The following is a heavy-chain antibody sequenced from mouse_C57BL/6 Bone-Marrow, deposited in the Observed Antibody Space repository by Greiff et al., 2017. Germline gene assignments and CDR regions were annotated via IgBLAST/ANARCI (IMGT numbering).Heavy chain of an antibody. V-gene: IGHV14-4*01. CDR1: GFNIKGDY. CDR2: IDPENGDT. CDR3: TTFDGYYVAWFAY. Sequence: EVKLMESGAELVRPGASVKLSCTASGFNIKGDYMHWVKQRPEQGLEWIGWIDPENGDTEYASKFQGKATITADTSSNTAYLQLSSLTSEDTAVYYCTTFDGYYVAWFAYWGQGTLVTVSA. J-gene: IGHJ3*01. D-gene: IGHD2-3*01.